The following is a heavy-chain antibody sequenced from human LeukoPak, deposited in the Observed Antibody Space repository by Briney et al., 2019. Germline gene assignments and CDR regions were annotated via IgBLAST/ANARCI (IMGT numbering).Heavy chain of an antibody. D-gene: IGHD5-18*01. CDR2: IYYSGST. Sequence: SETLSLTCTVSGGSISSYYWSWIRQPPGKGLEGIGYIYYSGSTNYNPSLKSRVTISVDTSKNQFSLKLSSVTAADTAVYYCARDPGYSYGSDAFDIWGQGTMVTVSS. J-gene: IGHJ3*02. CDR3: ARDPGYSYGSDAFDI. CDR1: GGSISSYY. V-gene: IGHV4-59*01.